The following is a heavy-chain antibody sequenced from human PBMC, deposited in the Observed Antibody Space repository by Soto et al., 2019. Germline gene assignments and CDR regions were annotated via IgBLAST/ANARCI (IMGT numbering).Heavy chain of an antibody. CDR1: KLSITSYS. J-gene: IGHJ6*02. Sequence: GGSLTQYCGVGKLSITSYSMHHVRQTTGKGLEWVAVISYDGSNKYYADSVKGRFTISRDNSKNTLYLQMNSLRAEDTAVYYCAKDQEYCSGGSCYYYGMDVWGQGTTVTVSS. V-gene: IGHV3-30*18. CDR2: ISYDGSNK. D-gene: IGHD2-15*01. CDR3: AKDQEYCSGGSCYYYGMDV.